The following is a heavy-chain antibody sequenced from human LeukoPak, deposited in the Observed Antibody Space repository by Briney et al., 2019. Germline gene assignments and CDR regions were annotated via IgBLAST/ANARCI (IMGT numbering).Heavy chain of an antibody. CDR2: IKRDGSEK. V-gene: IGHV3-7*05. CDR1: GFTFSSYW. CDR3: ARDLSRYDY. Sequence: PGGGLRLSCAASGFTFSSYWMSWVRQAPGKGLEWVANIKRDGSEKYFVGSVKGRFTISRDNAKNSLYLQMNSLRAEDTVVYYCARDLSRYDYWGQGTLVTVS. D-gene: IGHD2-2*01. J-gene: IGHJ4*02.